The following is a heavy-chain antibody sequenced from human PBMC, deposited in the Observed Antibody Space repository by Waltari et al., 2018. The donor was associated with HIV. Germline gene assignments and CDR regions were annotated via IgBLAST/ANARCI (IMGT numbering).Heavy chain of an antibody. CDR2: INSNGGFL. V-gene: IGHV3-20*04. CDR1: GFTFSKYF. D-gene: IGHD3-3*01. Sequence: EVQLLESGGKLVPPGGSLRLSCEVTGFTFSKYFMSWVRQAPGRGMHGVAGINSNGGFLCYLDSVEGRATVSRDNAKNTMFFEVNNLKVEDTATYYCARAFGVVSGAPKFFDYWGRGTLVSVSS. CDR3: ARAFGVVSGAPKFFDY. J-gene: IGHJ4*01.